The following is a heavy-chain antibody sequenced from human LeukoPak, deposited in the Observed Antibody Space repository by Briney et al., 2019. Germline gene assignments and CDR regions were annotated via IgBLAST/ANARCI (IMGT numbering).Heavy chain of an antibody. CDR2: INHSGST. D-gene: IGHD2-21*01. CDR3: ARDLWSIGDRWFDP. Sequence: SETLSLTCAVYGGSFSGYYWSWIRQPPGKGLEWIGEINHSGSTNYNPSLKSRVTISVDKSKNQFSLKLSSVTAADTAVYYCARDLWSIGDRWFDPWGQGTLVTVSS. V-gene: IGHV4-34*01. CDR1: GGSFSGYY. J-gene: IGHJ5*02.